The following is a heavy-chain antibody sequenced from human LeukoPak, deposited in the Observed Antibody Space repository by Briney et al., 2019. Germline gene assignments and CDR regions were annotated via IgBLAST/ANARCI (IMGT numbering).Heavy chain of an antibody. CDR3: ARDRGYSGSYYFDY. CDR1: GFTFSSYW. CDR2: IKQDGSEK. V-gene: IGHV3-7*01. Sequence: GGSLRLSCAASGFTFSSYWMSWVRQAPEKGLEWVANIKQDGSEKYYVDSVKSRFTISRDNSKNTLDLQMNSLRAEDTAVYYCARDRGYSGSYYFDYWGQGTLVTVSS. D-gene: IGHD1-26*01. J-gene: IGHJ4*02.